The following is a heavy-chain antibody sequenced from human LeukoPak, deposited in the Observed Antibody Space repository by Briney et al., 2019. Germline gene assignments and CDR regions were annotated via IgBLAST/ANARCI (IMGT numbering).Heavy chain of an antibody. J-gene: IGHJ4*02. Sequence: GRSLRLSCAASGFTFSSYGMHWVRQAPGKGLEWVAVIWYDGSNKYYADSVKGRFTISRDNSKNTLYLQMNSLRAEDTAVYYCARDLERATALDYWGQGTLVTVSS. D-gene: IGHD2-15*01. CDR3: ARDLERATALDY. CDR2: IWYDGSNK. CDR1: GFTFSSYG. V-gene: IGHV3-33*01.